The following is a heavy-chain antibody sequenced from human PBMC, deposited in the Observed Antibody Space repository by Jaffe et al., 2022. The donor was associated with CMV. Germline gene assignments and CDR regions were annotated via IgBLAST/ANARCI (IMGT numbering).Heavy chain of an antibody. CDR3: VRQNVIVSDTGYYGMDV. V-gene: IGHV1-18*01. Sequence: QVHLVQSGGEMKKPGASLKVSCKASGFRFTKYVFTWVRQAPGHGLEWMGWIAAYNGLTKSSQSFQGRVTMTMDTSTDTVYMELRSLRTDDTAIYYCVRQNVIVSDTGYYGMDVWGPGTTVIVSS. D-gene: IGHD1-26*01. CDR1: GFRFTKYV. CDR2: IAAYNGLT. J-gene: IGHJ6*02.